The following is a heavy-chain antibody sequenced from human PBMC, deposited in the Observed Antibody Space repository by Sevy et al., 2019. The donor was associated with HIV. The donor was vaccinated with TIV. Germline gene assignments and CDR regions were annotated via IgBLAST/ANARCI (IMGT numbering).Heavy chain of an antibody. J-gene: IGHJ4*02. D-gene: IGHD4-17*01. CDR2: IYHTGPT. V-gene: IGHV4-59*12. CDR3: ARDSGDYPYYFDH. CDR1: GGSISSYY. Sequence: SETLSLTCSVSGGSISSYYCSWIRQSPGKGLEWIGYIYHTGPTYYNPSLKSRVTISVDTSKNQFSLRLNSVTAADTAVYYCARDSGDYPYYFDHWGQGTLVTVSS.